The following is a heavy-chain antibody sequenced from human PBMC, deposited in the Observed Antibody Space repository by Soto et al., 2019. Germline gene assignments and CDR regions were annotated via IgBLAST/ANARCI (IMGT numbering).Heavy chain of an antibody. V-gene: IGHV5-51*01. Sequence: GEALKISCKRSGYSFTRYWLGWVRQITVTGPEPLGIIYPGDYEISYIRPSHGQVPISADKSIRTAHLQWSSLKASDTAMYYCARQGDDYGDYPNRYYYYYGMDVWGQGTTVTVSS. J-gene: IGHJ6*02. CDR1: GYSFTRYW. D-gene: IGHD4-17*01. CDR3: ARQGDDYGDYPNRYYYYYGMDV. CDR2: IYPGDYEI.